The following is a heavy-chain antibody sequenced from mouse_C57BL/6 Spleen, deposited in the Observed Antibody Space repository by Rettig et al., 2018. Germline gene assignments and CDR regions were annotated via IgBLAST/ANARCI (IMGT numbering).Heavy chain of an antibody. J-gene: IGHJ3*01. CDR2: IYPGDGDT. V-gene: IGHV1-80*01. CDR3: ARGAY. Sequence: LEWIGQIYPGDGDTNYNGKFKGKATLTADKSSSTAYMQLSSLTSEDSAVYFCARGAYWGQGTLVTVSA.